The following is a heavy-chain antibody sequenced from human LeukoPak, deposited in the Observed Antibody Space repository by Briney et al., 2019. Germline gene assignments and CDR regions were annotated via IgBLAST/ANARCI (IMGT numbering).Heavy chain of an antibody. J-gene: IGHJ4*02. CDR1: GFTFSSYA. CDR2: ISGSGGST. D-gene: IGHD3-3*01. V-gene: IGHV3-23*01. Sequence: PGGSLRLSCAASGFTFSSYAMSWVRQAPGKGLGWVSAISGSGGSTYYADSVKGRFTISRDNSKNTLYLQMNSLRAEDTAVYYCAKDQMGLRFLEWLSPFDYWGQGTLVTVSS. CDR3: AKDQMGLRFLEWLSPFDY.